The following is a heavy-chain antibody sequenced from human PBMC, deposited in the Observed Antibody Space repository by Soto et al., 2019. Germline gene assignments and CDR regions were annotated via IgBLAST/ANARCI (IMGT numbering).Heavy chain of an antibody. CDR3: ASTTRGYSYGLRYEGGY. V-gene: IGHV4-39*01. CDR1: GGSISSSSYY. CDR2: IYYSGST. D-gene: IGHD5-18*01. Sequence: QLQLQESGPGLVKPSETLSLTCTVSGGSISSSSYYWGWIRQPPGKGLEWIGSIYYSGSTYYNPSLKSRVTISVDTSKNQFSLKLSSVTAADTAVYYCASTTRGYSYGLRYEGGYWGQGTLVTVSS. J-gene: IGHJ4*02.